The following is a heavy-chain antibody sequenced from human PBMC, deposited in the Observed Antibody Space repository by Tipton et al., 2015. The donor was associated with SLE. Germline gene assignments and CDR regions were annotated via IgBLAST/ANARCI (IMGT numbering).Heavy chain of an antibody. D-gene: IGHD1-1*01. CDR1: GGAISSGGYY. V-gene: IGHV4-61*02. CDR3: AKTLAGATPGRYQSYWYFDL. J-gene: IGHJ2*01. Sequence: LRLSCTVSGGAISSGGYYWGWIRQPAGEGLEWVGRIYTSGKTFYNPSLKSRVTMSMDLSNNQFSVNLSSVAASDTAVYYCAKTLAGATPGRYQSYWYFDLWGRGLRVIVSS. CDR2: IYTSGKT.